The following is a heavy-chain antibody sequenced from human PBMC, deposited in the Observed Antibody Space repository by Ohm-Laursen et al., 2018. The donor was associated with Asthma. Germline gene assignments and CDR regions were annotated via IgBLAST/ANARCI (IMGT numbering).Heavy chain of an antibody. CDR3: ARSSLSDAFDI. J-gene: IGHJ3*02. CDR2: ISSAETYK. V-gene: IGHV3-30*04. Sequence: SLRLSCTASGFTFSIYALHWVRQAPGKGLEWVAIISSAETYKNYANSVKGRFTISKDNSKNTLFLQMNSLRAEDTAVYYCARSSLSDAFDIWGQGTMVTVSS. CDR1: GFTFSIYA.